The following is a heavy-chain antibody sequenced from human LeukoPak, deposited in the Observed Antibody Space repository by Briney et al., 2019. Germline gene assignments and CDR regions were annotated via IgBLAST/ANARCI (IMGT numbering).Heavy chain of an antibody. V-gene: IGHV4-59*08. CDR1: GGSISSFY. D-gene: IGHD3-10*01. J-gene: IGHJ5*02. Sequence: NPSETLSLTCNVSGGSISSFYWNWIRQPPGKGLEWIGYLHYSGSTNYNPSLKSRVTISVDTSKNQFSLNLSSVTAADTAVYYCARGDITMVRGVRDNWFDPWGQGTLVTVSS. CDR3: ARGDITMVRGVRDNWFDP. CDR2: LHYSGST.